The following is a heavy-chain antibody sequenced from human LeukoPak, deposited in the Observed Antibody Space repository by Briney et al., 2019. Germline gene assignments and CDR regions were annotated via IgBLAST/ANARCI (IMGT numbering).Heavy chain of an antibody. Sequence: GGSLRLSCAASGFTFSSSAMHWVRQAPGKGLEWVALISYDGSNEYYADSVKGRFTISRDISKNTLYLQMISLKAEDTAVYYCARPYSSSWYYFDYWGQGTLVAVSS. CDR3: ARPYSSSWYYFDY. CDR2: ISYDGSNE. D-gene: IGHD6-13*01. V-gene: IGHV3-30*04. J-gene: IGHJ4*02. CDR1: GFTFSSSA.